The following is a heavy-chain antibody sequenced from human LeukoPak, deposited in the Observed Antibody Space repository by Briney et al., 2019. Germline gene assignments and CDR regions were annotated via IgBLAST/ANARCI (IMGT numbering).Heavy chain of an antibody. CDR3: ARGLLTARARDAFDI. D-gene: IGHD7-27*01. V-gene: IGHV3-11*05. Sequence: PGGSLRLSCAASGFSFSDNYMSWIRQAPGKGLEWLSYISSSSTYTNYADSVKGRFTISRDNAKNSLYLQMNSLRAEDTAVYYCARGLLTARARDAFDIWGQGTMVTVSS. CDR1: GFSFSDNY. CDR2: ISSSSTYT. J-gene: IGHJ3*02.